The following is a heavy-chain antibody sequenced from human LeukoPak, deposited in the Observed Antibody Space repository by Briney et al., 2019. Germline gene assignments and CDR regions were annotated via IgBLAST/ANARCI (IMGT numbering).Heavy chain of an antibody. CDR2: IYHSGST. V-gene: IGHV4-59*01. J-gene: IGHJ4*02. CDR1: GGSIIGYY. Sequence: SATLSLTCTVSGGSIIGYYWNWIRQPPGKGLDWIGYIYHSGSTNYNPSLKSRVTISVDTSKTQISLKLRAVAAADTAVYYCARSRVWSDYWGYFDYWGQGTLVTVSS. CDR3: ARSRVWSDYWGYFDY. D-gene: IGHD3-3*01.